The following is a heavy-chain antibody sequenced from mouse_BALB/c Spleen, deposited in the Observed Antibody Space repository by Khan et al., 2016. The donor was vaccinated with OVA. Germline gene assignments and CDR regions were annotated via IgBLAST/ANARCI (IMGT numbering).Heavy chain of an antibody. CDR3: MRYGDYWYFDV. CDR1: GFTFSGFW. V-gene: IGHV11-2*02. CDR2: INSAGSAI. Sequence: EVQLLETGGGLVQPGGSRGLSCEGSGFTFSGFWMSWVRQTPGKTLEWIGDINSAGSAINYAPSIKDRFTIFRDNDKSTLYLQMSNVRSEETATYFCMRYGDYWYFDVWGAGTTVTVSS. J-gene: IGHJ1*01.